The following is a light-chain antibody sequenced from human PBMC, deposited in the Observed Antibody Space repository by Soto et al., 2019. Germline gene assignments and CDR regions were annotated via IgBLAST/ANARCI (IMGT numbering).Light chain of an antibody. CDR1: QSVRSN. CDR2: GAS. J-gene: IGKJ2*01. CDR3: QQYNDWPRT. Sequence: EIVMTQSPATLSVSPGERATLSCRASQSVRSNLAWYQQKLGQAPRLFIYGASTRATGIPARFSGSGSGTEFTLTISSLQSEDFAIFYCQQYNDWPRTFGQGTKL. V-gene: IGKV3-15*01.